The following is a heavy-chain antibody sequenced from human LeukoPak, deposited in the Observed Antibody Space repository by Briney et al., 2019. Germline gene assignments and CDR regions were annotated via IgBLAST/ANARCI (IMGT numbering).Heavy chain of an antibody. J-gene: IGHJ4*02. V-gene: IGHV3-73*01. CDR3: TSPHYYDGSGYHY. CDR2: IRSKANSYAT. Sequence: PGGSLRLSCAASGFTFSGSAMHWVRQASGKGLEWVGRIRSKANSYATAYAASVKGRFTISRDDSKNTAYLQMNSLKTEDTAVYYCTSPHYYDGSGYHYWGQGTLVTVSS. D-gene: IGHD3-22*01. CDR1: GFTFSGSA.